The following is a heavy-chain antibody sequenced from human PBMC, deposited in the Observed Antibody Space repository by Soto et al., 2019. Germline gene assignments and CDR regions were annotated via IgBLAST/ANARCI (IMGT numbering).Heavy chain of an antibody. V-gene: IGHV4-34*01. D-gene: IGHD3-22*01. J-gene: IGHJ4*02. CDR3: ARDIPMIVVVQSDAPDRYYFDS. CDR1: GGSFSGYY. CDR2: INHGGST. Sequence: QVQLQQWGAGLLKPSETLSLTCAVYGGSFSGYYWTWIRQPPGKGLEWIGEINHGGSTNYNPSLKSRVTISVDTSKNQFSLKLRSVTAADTAVYYCARDIPMIVVVQSDAPDRYYFDSWGQGTLVTVSS.